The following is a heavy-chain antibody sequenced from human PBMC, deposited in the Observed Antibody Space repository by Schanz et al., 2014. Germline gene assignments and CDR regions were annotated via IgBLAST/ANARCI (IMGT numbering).Heavy chain of an antibody. J-gene: IGHJ5*02. D-gene: IGHD2-21*01. CDR1: GDSINGGDYY. V-gene: IGHV4-31*03. CDR3: ARRKSDYGGTRDWFDP. Sequence: QVQLQESGPRLVEPSQTLSLTCTVSGDSINGGDYYWSWIRQTPGKGLQWIGDNSYYEASSYNPALRSRVALSLDASKTQFSLSLLSATDADTGVYFCARRKSDYGGTRDWFDPWGQGILVTVSS. CDR2: NSYYEAS.